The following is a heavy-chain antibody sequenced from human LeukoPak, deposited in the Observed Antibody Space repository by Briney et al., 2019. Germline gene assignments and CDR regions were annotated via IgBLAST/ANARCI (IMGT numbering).Heavy chain of an antibody. J-gene: IGHJ4*02. CDR1: GFIFGSYW. CDR2: ISNSDYST. Sequence: GGSLRLSCAASGFIFGSYWMSWVRQAPGKGLEWVSTISNSDYSTYYADSVKGRFTISRANSENTLYLQMNNLRAEDTAVYYCAKATGYLLWGQGTLVTVSS. D-gene: IGHD1-14*01. CDR3: AKATGYLL. V-gene: IGHV3-23*01.